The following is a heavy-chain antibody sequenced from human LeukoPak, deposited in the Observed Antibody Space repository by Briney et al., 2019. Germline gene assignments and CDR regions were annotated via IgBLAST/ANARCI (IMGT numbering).Heavy chain of an antibody. D-gene: IGHD3-22*01. CDR1: GITLSNYG. Sequence: GGSRRFSCAASGITLSNYGMSWFRQAPGKGLEWVSGISGSGGNTYYADSVKGRFTISRDNSKNTLYLQMNSLRAEDTAVYFCAKRGVVIRVILVGFHKEAYYFDSWGQGALVTVSS. J-gene: IGHJ4*02. CDR3: AKRGVVIRVILVGFHKEAYYFDS. V-gene: IGHV3-23*01. CDR2: ISGSGGNT.